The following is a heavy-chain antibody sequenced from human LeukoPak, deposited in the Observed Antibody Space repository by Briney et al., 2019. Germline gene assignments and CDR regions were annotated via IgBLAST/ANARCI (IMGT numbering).Heavy chain of an antibody. CDR2: IYYSGST. V-gene: IGHV4-59*08. Sequence: PSETLSLTCTVSGVSISSYYWSWIRQPPGKGLEWIGYIYYSGSTNYNPSLKSRVTISVGTSKNQFSLKLSSVTAADTAVYYCARRARGVIDYWGQGTLVTVSS. CDR3: ARRARGVIDY. J-gene: IGHJ4*02. D-gene: IGHD3-10*01. CDR1: GVSISSYY.